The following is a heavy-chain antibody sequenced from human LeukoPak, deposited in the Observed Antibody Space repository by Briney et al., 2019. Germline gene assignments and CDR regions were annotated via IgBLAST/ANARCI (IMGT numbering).Heavy chain of an antibody. J-gene: IGHJ2*01. CDR2: IYWDDDK. V-gene: IGHV2-5*02. CDR1: GFSLSTSGVG. CDR3: AHRGIAVARARGPWYFDL. D-gene: IGHD6-19*01. Sequence: SGPTLVKPTQTLTLTCTFSGFSLSTSGVGVGWIRQPPGKALEWLALIYWDDDKRYSPSLKSRLTITKDTSKNQVVLTMTNMDPVDTATYYCAHRGIAVARARGPWYFDLWGRGTLVTVSS.